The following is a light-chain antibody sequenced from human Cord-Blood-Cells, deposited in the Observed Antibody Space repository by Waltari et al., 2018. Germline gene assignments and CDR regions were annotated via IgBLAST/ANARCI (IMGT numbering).Light chain of an antibody. CDR2: YVS. Sequence: QSALTQPRSVSGSPGQSVTISCTGTSSDVGGYNYVSWYQQHPGKAPKLMIYYVSKRPSGVPDRFAGSKSGNTASLTISWLQSEDEADYYCCSYAGSYVVFGGGTKLTVL. CDR3: CSYAGSYVV. J-gene: IGLJ2*01. V-gene: IGLV2-11*01. CDR1: SSDVGGYNY.